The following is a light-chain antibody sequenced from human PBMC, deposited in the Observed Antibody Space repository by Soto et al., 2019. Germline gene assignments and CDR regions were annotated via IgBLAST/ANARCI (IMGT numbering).Light chain of an antibody. Sequence: DIQLTQSPSSLSASVGDRVAITCRASQSIRTYLNWYHQKPGEAPKGLISATSNLQSGVPSRFSGSGSGTDFTLTISSXQPEDVGTYYCQQSYSTPRTLGQGTKVDIK. CDR1: QSIRTY. CDR2: ATS. J-gene: IGKJ1*01. V-gene: IGKV1-39*01. CDR3: QQSYSTPRT.